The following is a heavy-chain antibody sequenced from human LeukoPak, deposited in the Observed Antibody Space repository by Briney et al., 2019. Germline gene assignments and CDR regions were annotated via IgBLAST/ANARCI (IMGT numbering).Heavy chain of an antibody. CDR2: IYYSGST. CDR1: GGSISSYY. D-gene: IGHD1-26*01. V-gene: IGHV4-59*01. CDR3: ARDSGSYNRYYYGMDV. Sequence: PSETLSLTCTVCGGSISSYYWSWIRQPPGKGLEWIGYIYYSGSTNYNPSLKGRVTISVDTSKNQFSLKLSSVTAADTAVYYCARDSGSYNRYYYGMDVWGQGTTVTVSS. J-gene: IGHJ6*02.